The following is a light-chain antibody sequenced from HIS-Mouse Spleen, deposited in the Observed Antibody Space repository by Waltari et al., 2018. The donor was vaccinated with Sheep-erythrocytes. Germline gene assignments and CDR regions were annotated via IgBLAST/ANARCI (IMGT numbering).Light chain of an antibody. CDR2: DVS. CDR1: RSDVGGYNS. J-gene: IGLJ1*01. V-gene: IGLV2-11*01. Sequence: QSALTQPRSVSGSPGQSVTIPCPGTRSDVGGYNSVSWYQQHPGKAPKLMIYDVSKRPSGVPDRFSGSKSGNTASLTISGLQAEDEADYYCCSYAGSYNHVFATGTKVTVL. CDR3: CSYAGSYNHV.